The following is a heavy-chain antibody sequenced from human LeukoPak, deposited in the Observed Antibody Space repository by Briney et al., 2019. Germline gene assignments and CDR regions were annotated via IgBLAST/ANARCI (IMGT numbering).Heavy chain of an antibody. Sequence: SETLSLTCTVSGGSISSYYWSWIRQSPGKGLEWIGYIYNSGSTIYNPSLKSRVTISVDTSKKQFSLKLSSVTAADTAVYYCARLGGAGSYDAFDIWGQGTMVTVSS. CDR3: ARLGGAGSYDAFDI. CDR1: GGSISSYY. J-gene: IGHJ3*02. D-gene: IGHD1-26*01. V-gene: IGHV4-59*08. CDR2: IYNSGST.